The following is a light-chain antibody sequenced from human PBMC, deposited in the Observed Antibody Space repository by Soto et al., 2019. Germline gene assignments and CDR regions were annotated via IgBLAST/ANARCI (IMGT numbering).Light chain of an antibody. Sequence: EIVLKQSPGTLSLSPGERATLSCRASQSVTSNYLAWYQQKPGQAPRLLIYGASSRATGIPDRFSGTGSETDFTLTISRLEPEDFAVYYCQQYDNSPITFGQGTRLEIK. CDR1: QSVTSNY. V-gene: IGKV3-20*01. J-gene: IGKJ5*01. CDR2: GAS. CDR3: QQYDNSPIT.